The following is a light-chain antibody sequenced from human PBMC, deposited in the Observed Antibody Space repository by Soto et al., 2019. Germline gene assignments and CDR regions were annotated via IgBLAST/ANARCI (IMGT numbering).Light chain of an antibody. J-gene: IGKJ2*01. CDR2: DAS. V-gene: IGKV3-20*01. CDR3: QQSGSSPRT. Sequence: EIVLTQSPGTLSLSPGERATLSCRASQSVRNVYLAWYQQKPGQAPRLLIYDASNRATGIPDRFSGSGSGTDFTLIINRLEPVDFAVYYCQQSGSSPRTFGQGTKLEIK. CDR1: QSVRNVY.